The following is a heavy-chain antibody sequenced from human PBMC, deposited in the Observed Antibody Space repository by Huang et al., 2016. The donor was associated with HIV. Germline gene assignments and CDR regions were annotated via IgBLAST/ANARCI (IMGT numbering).Heavy chain of an antibody. CDR3: ARERSSGWAIDY. CDR2: INSDVIST. J-gene: IGHJ4*02. Sequence: EVQLVESGGGLVQPGGSLRLSCAASGFTFSTYWMHWVRQAPGKGLVGVSRINSDVISTSYADSVKGRFTISRDNAKNTLYLQMNSLRAEDTAVYYCARERSSGWAIDYWGQGTLVTVSS. CDR1: GFTFSTYW. V-gene: IGHV3-74*01. D-gene: IGHD6-19*01.